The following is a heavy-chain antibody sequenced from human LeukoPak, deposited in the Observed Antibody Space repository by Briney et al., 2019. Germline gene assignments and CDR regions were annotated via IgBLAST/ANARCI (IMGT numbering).Heavy chain of an antibody. CDR2: IYYSGST. CDR3: ARESTVTTEGENWFDP. Sequence: SETLSLTCTVSGGPISSYYWSWIRQPPGKGLEWIGYIYYSGSTNYNPSLKSRVTISVDTSKNQFSLKLSSVTAADTAVYYCARESTVTTEGENWFDPWGQGTLVTVFS. J-gene: IGHJ5*02. V-gene: IGHV4-59*01. D-gene: IGHD4-17*01. CDR1: GGPISSYY.